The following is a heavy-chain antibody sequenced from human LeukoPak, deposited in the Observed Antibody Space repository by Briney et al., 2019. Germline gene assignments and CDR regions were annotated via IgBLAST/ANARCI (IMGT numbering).Heavy chain of an antibody. CDR2: IGTAGDT. V-gene: IGHV3-13*01. D-gene: IGHD3-22*01. CDR3: ARAAYYYDSSGYSDAFDI. J-gene: IGHJ3*02. Sequence: GGSLRLSCAASGFTFSSYDMHWVRQATGKGLEWVSAIGTAGDTYYPGSVKGRFTISRENAKNSLYLQMNSLRAGDTAVYYCARAAYYYDSSGYSDAFDIWGQGTMVTVSS. CDR1: GFTFSSYD.